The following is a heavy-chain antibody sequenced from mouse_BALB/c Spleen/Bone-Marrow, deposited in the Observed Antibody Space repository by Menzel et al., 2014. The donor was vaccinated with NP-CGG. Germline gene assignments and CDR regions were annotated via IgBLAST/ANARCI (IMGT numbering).Heavy chain of an antibody. CDR1: GFSLTKHG. J-gene: IGHJ3*01. V-gene: IGHV2-2*02. D-gene: IGHD2-1*01. Sequence: QVQLQQSGPGLVQPSQSLSITCTVSGFSLTKHGVHWIRQSPGKGLEWLGVIWGGGSTDYNAGFISRLSISKDNSKSQVVFKMNSLEVNDRAMYYCARGNYGAWFTHWGQGTLVTVSA. CDR3: ARGNYGAWFTH. CDR2: IWGGGST.